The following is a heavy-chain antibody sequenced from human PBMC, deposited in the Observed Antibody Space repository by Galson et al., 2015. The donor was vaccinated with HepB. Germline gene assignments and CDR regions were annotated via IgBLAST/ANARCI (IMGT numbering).Heavy chain of an antibody. CDR3: ARKKSGSYSLDY. CDR1: GYTFNTYA. CDR2: INTNTGNP. D-gene: IGHD3-10*01. V-gene: IGHV7-4-1*01. Sequence: SVKVSCKASGYTFNTYAMNWVRQAPGQGLEWMGWINTNTGNPTYAQGFTGHFVFSLDTFVNTAYLQILSLEAEDTAVYYCARKKSGSYSLDYWGQGTLVTVSS. J-gene: IGHJ4*02.